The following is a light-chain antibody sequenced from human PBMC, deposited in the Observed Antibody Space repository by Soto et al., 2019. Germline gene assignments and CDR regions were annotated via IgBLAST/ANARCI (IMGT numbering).Light chain of an antibody. CDR3: QQYGTSPYT. CDR1: QSVSSSY. J-gene: IGKJ2*01. V-gene: IGKV3-20*01. CDR2: GSS. Sequence: EIVLTQSPGTLSLSPGERATVSCRASQSVSSSYLAWYQQKPGQAPSLLIYGSSRRATGIPDRFSGSGSGTDLTLTISRLEPEDFAVYYCQQYGTSPYTFGQGTKLEIK.